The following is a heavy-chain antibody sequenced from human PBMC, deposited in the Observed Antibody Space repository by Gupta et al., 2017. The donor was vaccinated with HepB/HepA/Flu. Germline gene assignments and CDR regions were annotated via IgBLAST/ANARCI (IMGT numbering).Heavy chain of an antibody. Sequence: EVQLVESGGGLVQPGRSLRLSCAASGFTFDDYAMHWVRQAPGKGLEWVSGISWNSGSIGYADAGKGRFTISRDNAKNSLYLQMNSLRAEDTALYYCAKVWQPVVEGDAFDIGGQGTMVTVYS. CDR2: ISWNSGSI. V-gene: IGHV3-9*01. D-gene: IGHD6-6*01. J-gene: IGHJ3*02. CDR1: GFTFDDYA. CDR3: AKVWQPVVEGDAFDI.